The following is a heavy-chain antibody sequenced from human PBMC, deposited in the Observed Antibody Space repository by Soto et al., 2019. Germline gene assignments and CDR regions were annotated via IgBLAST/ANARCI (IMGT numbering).Heavy chain of an antibody. CDR3: ARLSSGWYPSFDY. Sequence: QLQLQESGPGLVKPSETLSLTCTVSGGSISSSSYYWGWIRQPPGKGLEWIGSIYYSGSTYYNPSLKSRVTISVDTSKNQFSLKLSSVTAADTAVYYCARLSSGWYPSFDYWGQGTLVTVSS. V-gene: IGHV4-39*01. CDR1: GGSISSSSYY. J-gene: IGHJ4*02. D-gene: IGHD6-19*01. CDR2: IYYSGST.